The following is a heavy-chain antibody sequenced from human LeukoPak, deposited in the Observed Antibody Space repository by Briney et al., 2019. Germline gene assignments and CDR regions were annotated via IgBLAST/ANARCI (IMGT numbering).Heavy chain of an antibody. CDR1: GFTFSSYG. Sequence: PGGSLRLSCAASGFTFSSYGMSWVRQAPGKGLEWVSGISGSGSGTYYADSVKGRFTISRDNSKNTLHLQMNSLRAEDTAVYYCAKGDTTWELPHDYWGQGTLVTVSS. D-gene: IGHD1-26*01. V-gene: IGHV3-23*01. CDR3: AKGDTTWELPHDY. J-gene: IGHJ4*02. CDR2: ISGSGSGT.